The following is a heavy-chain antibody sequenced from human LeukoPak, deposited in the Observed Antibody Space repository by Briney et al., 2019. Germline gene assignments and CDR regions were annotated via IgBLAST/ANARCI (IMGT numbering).Heavy chain of an antibody. Sequence: PSETLSLTCTVSGGSISSYYWSWIRQPPGKGLEWIGYIYYSGSTNYNPSLKSRVTISVDTSKNQFSLKLSSVTAADTAVYYCARDRGRYYDSSGYPYYFDYWGQGTLVTVSS. CDR2: IYYSGST. D-gene: IGHD3-22*01. CDR1: GGSISSYY. V-gene: IGHV4-59*01. CDR3: ARDRGRYYDSSGYPYYFDY. J-gene: IGHJ4*02.